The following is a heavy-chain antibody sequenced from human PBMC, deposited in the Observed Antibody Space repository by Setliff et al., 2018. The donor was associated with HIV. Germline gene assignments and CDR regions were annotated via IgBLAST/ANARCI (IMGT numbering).Heavy chain of an antibody. CDR2: IDHRGRP. V-gene: IGHV4-34*01. Sequence: VTLSLTCGIYGGSFSDYYWSWIRQPPGKGLEWIGEIDHRGRPKYNPSLNSRVTMSVDKSRNQFSLKVSSVTAADTAVYYCAREDYYYYGMDVWGQGTTVTSP. J-gene: IGHJ6*02. CDR3: AREDYYYYGMDV. CDR1: GGSFSDYY.